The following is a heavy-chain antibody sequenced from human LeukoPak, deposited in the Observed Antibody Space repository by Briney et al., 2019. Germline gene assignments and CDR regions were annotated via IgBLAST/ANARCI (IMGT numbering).Heavy chain of an antibody. Sequence: SETLSLTCAVYGGSFSGYYWSWIRQPPGKGLEWIGKINHSGSTNYNPSLKSRVTISVDTSKNQFSLKLSSVIAADTAVYYCAIIWFGEYPFDYWGQGTLVTVSS. J-gene: IGHJ4*02. CDR3: AIIWFGEYPFDY. CDR1: GGSFSGYY. V-gene: IGHV4-34*01. CDR2: INHSGST. D-gene: IGHD3-10*01.